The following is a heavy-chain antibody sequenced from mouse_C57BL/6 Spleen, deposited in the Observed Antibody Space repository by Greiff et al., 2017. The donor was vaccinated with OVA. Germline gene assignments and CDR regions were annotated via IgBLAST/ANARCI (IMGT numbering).Heavy chain of an antibody. V-gene: IGHV1-82*01. D-gene: IGHD4-1*01. CDR3: ARELTGTHY. CDR1: GYAFSSSW. J-gene: IGHJ2*01. Sequence: VQLQQSGPELVKPGASVKISCKASGYAFSSSWMNWVKQRPGKGLEWIGRIYPGDGDTNYNGKFKGKATLTADKSSSTAYMQLSSLTSEDSAVYFCARELTGTHYWGQGTTLTVSS. CDR2: IYPGDGDT.